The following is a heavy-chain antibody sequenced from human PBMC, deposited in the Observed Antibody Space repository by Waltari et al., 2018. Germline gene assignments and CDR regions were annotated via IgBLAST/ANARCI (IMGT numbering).Heavy chain of an antibody. CDR1: GYNFTSYW. J-gene: IGHJ3*02. D-gene: IGHD5-18*01. Sequence: EVQLVQSGAEVKKPGESLKISCKGSGYNFTSYWIGWVRQMPGKGLEWMGIIYPGDSDTRYSPSFQGQVTISADKSISTAYLQWSSLKASDTAMYYCAKGGTARIQLWLPHDAFDIWGQGTMVTVSS. V-gene: IGHV5-51*03. CDR3: AKGGTARIQLWLPHDAFDI. CDR2: IYPGDSDT.